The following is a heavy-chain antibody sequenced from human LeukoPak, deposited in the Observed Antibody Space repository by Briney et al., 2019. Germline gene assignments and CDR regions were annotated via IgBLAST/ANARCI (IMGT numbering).Heavy chain of an antibody. J-gene: IGHJ3*02. V-gene: IGHV2-70*01. CDR2: IDWDDDK. Sequence: SGPTLANPTHTLTLTCTFSGFALSTTGMCVAWIRQPPGKALEWLALIDWDDDKFYSTSLKTRLTISKDTSKHQVVLTMTNMDPVDTATYYCARILSVGYRGFDAFDIWGTGTGDTVSS. CDR3: ARILSVGYRGFDAFDI. D-gene: IGHD6-13*01. CDR1: GFALSTTGMC.